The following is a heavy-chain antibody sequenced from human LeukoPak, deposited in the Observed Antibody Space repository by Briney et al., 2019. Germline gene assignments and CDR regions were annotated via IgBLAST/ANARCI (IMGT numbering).Heavy chain of an antibody. CDR1: GGSIYSSTYY. V-gene: IGHV4-39*01. J-gene: IGHJ4*02. CDR3: ARPSKSSLAVYYFDS. CDR2: IYYSGST. D-gene: IGHD3-16*01. Sequence: SETLSLTCTVSGGSIYSSTYYWGWIRQPPGKGLEWIGSIYYSGSTYYSPSLKSRVTISVDTSKNQFSLKLSSVTAADTAVYYCARPSKSSLAVYYFDSWGQGTLVTVSS.